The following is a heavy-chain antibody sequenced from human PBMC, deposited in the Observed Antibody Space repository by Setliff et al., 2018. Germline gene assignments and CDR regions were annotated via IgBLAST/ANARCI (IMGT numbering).Heavy chain of an antibody. D-gene: IGHD2-15*01. Sequence: GESLKISCKGSGYSFTSYWMSWVRQMPGKGLEWMGRIDPSDSYTNYSPSFQGHVTISGDKSISTAYLQWSSLKASDTAVYYCARIRRDIVVVVGATPDYYDYMDVWGKGTTVTVSS. V-gene: IGHV5-10-1*01. J-gene: IGHJ6*03. CDR1: GYSFTSYW. CDR3: ARIRRDIVVVVGATPDYYDYMDV. CDR2: IDPSDSYT.